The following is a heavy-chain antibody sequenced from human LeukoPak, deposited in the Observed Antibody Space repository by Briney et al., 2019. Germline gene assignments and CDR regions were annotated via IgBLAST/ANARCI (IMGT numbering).Heavy chain of an antibody. CDR2: ISRSGSTK. CDR1: GFTFSDYN. Sequence: GGSLRLSRAASGFTFSDYNMRWIRQAPGKGLEWVSSISRSGSTKYYADSVKGRFTISRDNAKNSLFLQMSSLRAEDTAVYYCARFDSSAWYRGGLDPWGQGTLVTVSS. J-gene: IGHJ5*02. D-gene: IGHD6-19*01. V-gene: IGHV3-11*01. CDR3: ARFDSSAWYRGGLDP.